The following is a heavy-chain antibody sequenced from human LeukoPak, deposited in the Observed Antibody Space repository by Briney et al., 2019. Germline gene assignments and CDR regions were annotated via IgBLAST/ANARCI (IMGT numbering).Heavy chain of an antibody. CDR3: AAESERWLLRS. Sequence: SETLSLTCTVSGGSISSYHWGWVRQPPGKGLEWVGQIYYRETPNYNPSLRGRVTISIDTSKNQSSLKLNSVTAADTAIYYCAAESERWLLRSWGQGTLVTVSS. D-gene: IGHD6-19*01. V-gene: IGHV4-59*03. CDR2: IYYRETP. J-gene: IGHJ4*02. CDR1: GGSISSYH.